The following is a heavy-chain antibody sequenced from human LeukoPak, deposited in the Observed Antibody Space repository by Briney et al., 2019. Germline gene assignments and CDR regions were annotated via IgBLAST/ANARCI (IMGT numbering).Heavy chain of an antibody. D-gene: IGHD1-1*01. Sequence: GGSLRLSCAASGFTVSSNHMSWVRQAPGKGLEWVSVIYSGGSADYADSVKGRFTISRDNSKNTLYLQMNSLRAEDTAVYHCARGPAGYNWGQGTLVTVSS. J-gene: IGHJ4*02. CDR2: IYSGGSA. CDR1: GFTVSSNH. V-gene: IGHV3-53*01. CDR3: ARGPAGYN.